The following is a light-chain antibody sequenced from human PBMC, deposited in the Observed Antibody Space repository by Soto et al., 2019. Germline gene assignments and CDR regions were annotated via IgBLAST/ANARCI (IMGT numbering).Light chain of an antibody. CDR1: QSVSSN. J-gene: IGKJ2*01. CDR3: QQYNNWPPYT. Sequence: EMVMTQSAATLSVSPGERATLSCRASQSVSSNLAWYQQKPGQAPRLLIYGASTRATGIPARFSGSGSGTEVTLTISSLQSEDFAVYYCQQYNNWPPYTFGQGTKLEIK. V-gene: IGKV3-15*01. CDR2: GAS.